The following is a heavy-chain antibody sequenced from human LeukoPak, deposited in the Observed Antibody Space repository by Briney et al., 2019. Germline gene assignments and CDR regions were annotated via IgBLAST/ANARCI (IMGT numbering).Heavy chain of an antibody. CDR1: GGSISGYY. J-gene: IGHJ4*01. CDR2: IYSSGTI. D-gene: IGHD7-27*01. V-gene: IGHV4-59*01. CDR3: AKSKSLGLQYFDT. Sequence: SETLSLTCTVSGGSISGYYWNWIRQSPEKGLEWIAYIYSSGTINYNPSFKPRVTMSIDTSTNQFSLKMSSVTAADTAVYYCAKSKSLGLQYFDTWGHGTLATVSP.